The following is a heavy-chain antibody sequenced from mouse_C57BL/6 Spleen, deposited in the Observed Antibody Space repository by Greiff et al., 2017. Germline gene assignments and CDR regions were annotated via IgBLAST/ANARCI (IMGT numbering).Heavy chain of an antibody. CDR3: ARSEGKGGYYAMDY. V-gene: IGHV1-26*01. J-gene: IGHJ4*01. CDR2: INPNNGGT. CDR1: GYTFTDYY. D-gene: IGHD1-3*01. Sequence: VQLQQSGPELVKPGASVKISCKASGYTFTDYYMNWVKQSHGKSLEWIGDINPNNGGTSYNQKFKGKATLTVDKSSSTAYMELRSLTSEDSAVYYCARSEGKGGYYAMDYWGQGTSVTVSS.